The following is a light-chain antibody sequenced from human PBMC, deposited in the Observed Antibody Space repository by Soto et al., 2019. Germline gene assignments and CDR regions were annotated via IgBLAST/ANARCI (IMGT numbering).Light chain of an antibody. CDR1: QSVSSN. CDR2: GAS. Sequence: EKVMTPSPPPAFLFPRGKTTPSLRASQSVSSNLAWYQQKPGQAPRLLIYGASTRATGIPARFSGRGSGTEFTLTISSLQSEDFAVYYCQQYNNWPSFGQGTKVDIK. CDR3: QQYNNWPS. J-gene: IGKJ1*01. V-gene: IGKV3-15*01.